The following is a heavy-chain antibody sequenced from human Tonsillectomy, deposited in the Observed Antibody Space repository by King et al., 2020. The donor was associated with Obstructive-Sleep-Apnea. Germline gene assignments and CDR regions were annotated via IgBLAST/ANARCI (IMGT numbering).Heavy chain of an antibody. CDR1: GFSLRTSGVG. CDR3: AHRGPTNFWSGYYNWFDP. V-gene: IGHV2-5*02. Sequence: INLKESGPTLVKPTQTLTLTCTFSGFSLRTSGVGVGWIRQPPGKALEWLALIYWDDDKRYSPSLKSRLTITKDTSKNQVVLTMTNMDPVDTATYYCAHRGPTNFWSGYYNWFDPWGQGTLVTVSS. J-gene: IGHJ5*02. CDR2: IYWDDDK. D-gene: IGHD3-3*01.